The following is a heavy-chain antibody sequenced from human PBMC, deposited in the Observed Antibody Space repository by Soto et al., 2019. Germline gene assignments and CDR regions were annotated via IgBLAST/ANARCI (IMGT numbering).Heavy chain of an antibody. CDR1: GFTFSSYG. CDR3: AKGGPFYSSSSLDY. Sequence: PGGSLRLSCAASGFTFSSYGMHWVRQSPGKGLEWVAVISYDGSNKYYADSVKGRFTISRDNSKNTLYLQMNSLRAEDTAVYYYAKGGPFYSSSSLDYWGQGTLVTVSS. CDR2: ISYDGSNK. V-gene: IGHV3-30*18. J-gene: IGHJ4*02. D-gene: IGHD6-6*01.